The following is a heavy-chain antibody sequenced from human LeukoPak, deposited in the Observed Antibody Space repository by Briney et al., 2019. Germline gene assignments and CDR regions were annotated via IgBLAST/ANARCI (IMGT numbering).Heavy chain of an antibody. CDR3: ARVLDYDILTGLGYYMDV. Sequence: ASVKVSCKASGYTFTGYYMHWVRQAPGQGLERMGWINPNSGGTNYAQKFQGRVTMTRDTSISTAYMELSRLRSDDTAVYYCARVLDYDILTGLGYYMDVWGKGTTVTVSS. CDR1: GYTFTGYY. D-gene: IGHD3-9*01. CDR2: INPNSGGT. V-gene: IGHV1-2*02. J-gene: IGHJ6*03.